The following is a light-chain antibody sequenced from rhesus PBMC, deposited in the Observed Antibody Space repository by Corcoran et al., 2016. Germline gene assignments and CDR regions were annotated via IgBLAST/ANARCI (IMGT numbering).Light chain of an antibody. Sequence: EIVMTQSPATLALSPGERASPSCRASQSVSSPLAWYQQKPGQAPRLLIYGASSRATGIPDRFSGSGSGTEFTLTISSLEPEDVGVYFCLQSRKWTWTFGQWTKVEIK. CDR1: QSVSSP. J-gene: IGKJ1*01. V-gene: IGKV3-24*03. CDR3: LQSRKWTWT. CDR2: GAS.